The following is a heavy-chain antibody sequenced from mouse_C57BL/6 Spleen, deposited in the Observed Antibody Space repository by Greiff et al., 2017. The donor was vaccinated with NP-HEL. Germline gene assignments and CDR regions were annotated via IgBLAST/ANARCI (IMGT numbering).Heavy chain of an antibody. J-gene: IGHJ2*01. CDR3: AREEDNDGPFDD. CDR2: INYDGSST. CDR1: GFTFSDYY. D-gene: IGHD2-4*01. Sequence: EVNLVESEGGLVQPGSSMKLSCTASGFTFSDYYMAWVRQVPEKGLEWVANINYDGSSTYYLDSLKSRFIISRDNANNILYLQMSSLKSEDTATYYGAREEDNDGPFDDWGQGTTLTVSS. V-gene: IGHV5-16*01.